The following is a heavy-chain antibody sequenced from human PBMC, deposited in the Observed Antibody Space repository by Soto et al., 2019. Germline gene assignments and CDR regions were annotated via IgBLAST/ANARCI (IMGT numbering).Heavy chain of an antibody. Sequence: LRLSCAASGFSFSGSSMNWVRQAPGKGPEWVSAISSDGSYIKYADSVKGRFTISRDNAKSSLYLQMNSLRVDDTAVYYCASSSSWYYFYWGQGTLVTVSS. V-gene: IGHV3-21*01. CDR2: ISSDGSYI. CDR3: ASSSSWYYFY. J-gene: IGHJ4*02. CDR1: GFSFSGSS. D-gene: IGHD3-22*01.